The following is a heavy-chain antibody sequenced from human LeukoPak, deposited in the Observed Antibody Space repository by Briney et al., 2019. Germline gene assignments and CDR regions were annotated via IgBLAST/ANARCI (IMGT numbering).Heavy chain of an antibody. CDR2: ISGSGSST. J-gene: IGHJ4*02. CDR3: ANLPASIVGATCSFDY. D-gene: IGHD1-26*01. CDR1: GFTFSSYA. Sequence: GGSLRLSCAASGFTFSSYAMSWVRQAPGKGLEWVSAISGSGSSTYYADSVKDRFTISRDNSKNTLYLQMNSLRAEDTAVYYCANLPASIVGATCSFDYWGQGTLVTVSS. V-gene: IGHV3-23*01.